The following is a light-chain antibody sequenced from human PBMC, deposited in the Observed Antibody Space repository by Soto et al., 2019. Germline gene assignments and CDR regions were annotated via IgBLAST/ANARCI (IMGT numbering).Light chain of an antibody. CDR2: RNN. Sequence: QSVLTQPPSASGTPGQRVSVSCSGSSSNIGGNTVHWYQQLPGTAPKLLIYRNNQRPSGVPDRFSGSKSGTSASLAISGLQSEDEADYYCAAWDDRLDGYLLGNGTKLTV. J-gene: IGLJ1*01. CDR1: SSNIGGNT. V-gene: IGLV1-44*01. CDR3: AAWDDRLDGYL.